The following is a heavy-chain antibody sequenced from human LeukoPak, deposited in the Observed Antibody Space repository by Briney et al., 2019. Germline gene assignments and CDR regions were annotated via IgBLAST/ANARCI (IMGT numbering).Heavy chain of an antibody. CDR2: IYYSGST. D-gene: IGHD3-16*01. V-gene: IGHV4-31*03. J-gene: IGHJ3*02. CDR3: ARVSFGAFDI. Sequence: PSETLSLTCIFPGGPISRGGYSWSWIRQHPGKGLEWSGYIYYSGSTYYNPSLKSRVTISVDTSKNQFSLKLSSVTAADTAVYYCARVSFGAFDIWGQGTMVTVSS. CDR1: GGPISRGGYS.